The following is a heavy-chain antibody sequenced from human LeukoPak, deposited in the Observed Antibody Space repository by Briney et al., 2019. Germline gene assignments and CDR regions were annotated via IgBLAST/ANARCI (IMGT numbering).Heavy chain of an antibody. CDR3: ARMRYSYGRYYYYGMDV. V-gene: IGHV4-30-2*01. Sequence: LRLSCAASGFTFSSYAMSWIRQPPGKGLEWIGYIYHSGSTYYNPSLKSRVTISVDRSKNQFSLKLSSVTAADTAVYYCARMRYSYGRYYYYGMDVWGQGTTVTVSS. CDR1: GFTFSSYA. J-gene: IGHJ6*02. D-gene: IGHD5-18*01. CDR2: IYHSGST.